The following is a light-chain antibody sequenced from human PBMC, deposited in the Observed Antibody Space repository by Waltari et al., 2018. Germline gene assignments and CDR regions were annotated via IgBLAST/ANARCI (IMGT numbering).Light chain of an antibody. CDR1: QSVSNN. Sequence: EIVMTQSPDTLSVSPGARATLSCGASQSVSNNLAWYKQEPGQAPRLLIYDASTRATGIPARFSGSGSGTEFTLTISSLQSEDFVVYYCQQYNNWPFTFGPGTKVDIK. CDR3: QQYNNWPFT. CDR2: DAS. V-gene: IGKV3-15*01. J-gene: IGKJ3*01.